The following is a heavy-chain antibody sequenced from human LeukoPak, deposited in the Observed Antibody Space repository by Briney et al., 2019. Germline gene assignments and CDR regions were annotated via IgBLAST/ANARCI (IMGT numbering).Heavy chain of an antibody. Sequence: SETLPFTCVVSGDSINYDYWSWVRQPAGKGLEWIGRIYPSGSINYNPSLKSRVTMSVDTSKNQVSLKLNSVTAADTAVYYCARGGSGSYYGGWLDPWGQGTLVTVSS. CDR3: ARGGSGSYYGGWLDP. J-gene: IGHJ5*02. CDR1: GDSINYDY. V-gene: IGHV4-4*07. D-gene: IGHD1-26*01. CDR2: IYPSGSI.